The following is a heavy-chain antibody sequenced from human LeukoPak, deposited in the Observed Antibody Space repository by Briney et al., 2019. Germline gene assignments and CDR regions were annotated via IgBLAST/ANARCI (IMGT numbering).Heavy chain of an antibody. V-gene: IGHV3-30-3*01. CDR2: IPYDGSYK. Sequence: GRSLRLSCAASGFTFSSYAMHWVRQAPGKGLEWVAVIPYDGSYKYYADSVKGRFTMSRDNSKNTVYLQMNSVRVDDTAVYHCARAAGTTTGGMDVWGQGTTVNVCS. J-gene: IGHJ6*02. D-gene: IGHD1-14*01. CDR1: GFTFSSYA. CDR3: ARAAGTTTGGMDV.